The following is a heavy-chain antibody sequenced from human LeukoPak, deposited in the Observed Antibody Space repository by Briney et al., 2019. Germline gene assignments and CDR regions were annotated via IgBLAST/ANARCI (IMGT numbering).Heavy chain of an antibody. CDR2: ISSSSSYI. D-gene: IGHD1-26*01. CDR3: ARDVSRIVGATGAFDI. CDR1: GFTFSGYS. V-gene: IGHV3-21*01. J-gene: IGHJ3*02. Sequence: GRSLRLSCTASGFTFSGYSMNWVRQAPGKGLEWVSSISSSSSYIYYADSVKGRFTISRDNAKNSLYLQMNSLRAEDTAVYYCARDVSRIVGATGAFDIWAQGTMVTVSS.